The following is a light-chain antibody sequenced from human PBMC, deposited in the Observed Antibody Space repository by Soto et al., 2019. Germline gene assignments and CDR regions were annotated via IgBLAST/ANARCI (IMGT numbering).Light chain of an antibody. J-gene: IGKJ1*01. CDR1: QSISNW. Sequence: DIQMTQSPSTLSASVGDRVTITCRASQSISNWLAWYQQKPGKAPKLLIYETSALEGGVPSRFSGRGSGTXXXXXXXSLQPDDFXTYXCQQYSFYWTFGQGTTVEIK. CDR3: QQYSFYWT. V-gene: IGKV1-5*03. CDR2: ETS.